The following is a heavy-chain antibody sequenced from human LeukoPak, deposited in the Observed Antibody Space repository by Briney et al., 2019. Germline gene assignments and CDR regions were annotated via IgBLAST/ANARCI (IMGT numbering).Heavy chain of an antibody. J-gene: IGHJ4*02. CDR3: ARNSYVWGSYRFDY. D-gene: IGHD3-16*02. Sequence: SETLSLTCYGGSFGGYYWSWIRQPPGKGLEWIGEINHSGSTNYNPSLKSRVTISVDTSKNQFSLKLSSVTAADTAVYYCARNSYVWGSYRFDYWGQGTLVTVSS. CDR2: INHSGST. CDR1: GGSFGGYY. V-gene: IGHV4-34*01.